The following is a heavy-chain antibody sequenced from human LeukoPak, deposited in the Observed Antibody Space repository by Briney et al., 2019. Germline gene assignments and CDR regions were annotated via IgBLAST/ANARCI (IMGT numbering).Heavy chain of an antibody. Sequence: PGGSLRLSCAASGFTFSSYWMGWFRQAPGRGLEWVANIKEDGSEKNYVDSVKGRFSISRDNAENSLYLQMNSLRVEDTAMYYRARVGAGGGNYFRSYYDRWGQGTLVTVSS. V-gene: IGHV3-7*01. CDR3: ARVGAGGGNYFRSYYDR. CDR1: GFTFSSYW. D-gene: IGHD2/OR15-2a*01. J-gene: IGHJ4*02. CDR2: IKEDGSEK.